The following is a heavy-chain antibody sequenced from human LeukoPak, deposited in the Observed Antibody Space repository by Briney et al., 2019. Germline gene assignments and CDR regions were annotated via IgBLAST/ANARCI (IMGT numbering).Heavy chain of an antibody. Sequence: GGSLRLSCAASGFAFSDYYMTWIRQAPGKGLECVSYIGDSNTPIYYADSVEGRFTISRDNARNSLYLQMNSLRAKDTAIYYCARLTSGWKFDYWGQGILVTVSS. J-gene: IGHJ4*02. CDR3: ARLTSGWKFDY. CDR1: GFAFSDYY. V-gene: IGHV3-11*01. CDR2: IGDSNTPI. D-gene: IGHD6-19*01.